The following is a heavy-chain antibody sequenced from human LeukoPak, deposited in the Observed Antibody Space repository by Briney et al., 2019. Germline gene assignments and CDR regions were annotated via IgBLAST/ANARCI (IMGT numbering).Heavy chain of an antibody. V-gene: IGHV3-30-3*01. Sequence: GGSLRLSCAASGFTFSSYAMHWVRQAPGKGLEWVAVISYDGSNKYYADSVKGRFTISRDNSKNTLYLQMNSLRAEDTAVYYCARDITDDFWSGYYVPYYFDYWGQGTLVTVSS. D-gene: IGHD3-3*01. J-gene: IGHJ4*02. CDR2: ISYDGSNK. CDR1: GFTFSSYA. CDR3: ARDITDDFWSGYYVPYYFDY.